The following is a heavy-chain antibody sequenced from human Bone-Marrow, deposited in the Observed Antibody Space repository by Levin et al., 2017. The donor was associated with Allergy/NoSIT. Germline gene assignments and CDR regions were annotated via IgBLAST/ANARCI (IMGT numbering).Heavy chain of an antibody. Sequence: HPGGSLRLSCAASGFTFSSYGMHWVRQAPGKGLEWVATIWYNGYNDFYAESVKGRFTISRDNSKNTLYVQMNSLRFEDTAVYFCARDEVRGTHMDVWGKGTTVTVAS. CDR1: GFTFSSYG. V-gene: IGHV3-33*08. CDR2: IWYNGYND. D-gene: IGHD3-10*01. J-gene: IGHJ6*04. CDR3: ARDEVRGTHMDV.